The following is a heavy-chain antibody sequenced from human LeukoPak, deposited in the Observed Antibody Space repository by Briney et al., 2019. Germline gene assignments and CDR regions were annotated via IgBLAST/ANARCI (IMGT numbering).Heavy chain of an antibody. CDR2: INPNSGGT. Sequence: GSVKVSCKASGYTFTGYYIHWVRQAPGQGLEWMGWINPNSGGTNYAQKFQGRVTMTRDTSISTAYMELSRLRSDDTAVYYCARGRFMSSSPYYYYYMDVWGKGTTVTVSS. CDR3: ARGRFMSSSPYYYYYMDV. V-gene: IGHV1-2*02. D-gene: IGHD6-6*01. CDR1: GYTFTGYY. J-gene: IGHJ6*03.